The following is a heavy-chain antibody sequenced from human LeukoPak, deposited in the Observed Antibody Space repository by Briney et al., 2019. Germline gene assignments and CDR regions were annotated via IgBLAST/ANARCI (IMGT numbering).Heavy chain of an antibody. Sequence: SVRVSCKASGGTFSSYAISWVRQAPGQGLEWMGGIIPIFGTANYAQKVQGRVTITADESTSTAYMELSSLRSEDTAVYYCAREGDTAMVGGWWGQGTLVTVSS. V-gene: IGHV1-69*01. CDR1: GGTFSSYA. D-gene: IGHD5-18*01. CDR3: AREGDTAMVGGW. CDR2: IIPIFGTA. J-gene: IGHJ4*02.